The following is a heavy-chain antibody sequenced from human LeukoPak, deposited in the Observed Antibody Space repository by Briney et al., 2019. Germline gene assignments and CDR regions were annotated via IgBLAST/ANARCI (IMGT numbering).Heavy chain of an antibody. J-gene: IGHJ1*01. CDR3: ARVPWSYYDSSGYYSREYFQH. CDR2: INPNSGGT. CDR1: GYTFTGYY. D-gene: IGHD3-22*01. Sequence: ASVKVSCKASGYTFTGYYMHWVRQAPGQGLEWMGWINPNSGGTNYGQKFQGRVTMTRDTSISTAYMELSRLRSDDTAVYYCARVPWSYYDSSGYYSREYFQHWGQGTLVTVSS. V-gene: IGHV1-2*02.